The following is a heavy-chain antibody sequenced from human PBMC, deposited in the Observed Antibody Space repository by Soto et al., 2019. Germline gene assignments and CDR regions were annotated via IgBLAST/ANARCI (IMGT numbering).Heavy chain of an antibody. Sequence: GGSLRLSCAASGFTFINYNMNWVRQAPGKGLEWISSISISNFIYYADSVKGRFTISRDNAKNSLYLQMNSLRVEDTAVYYCATPMALPGSDYWGQGALVTVSS. J-gene: IGHJ4*02. CDR2: ISISNFI. D-gene: IGHD3-10*01. CDR3: ATPMALPGSDY. V-gene: IGHV3-21*01. CDR1: GFTFINYN.